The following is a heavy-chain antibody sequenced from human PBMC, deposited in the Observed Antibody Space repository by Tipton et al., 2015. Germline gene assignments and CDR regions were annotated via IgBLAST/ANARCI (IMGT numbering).Heavy chain of an antibody. J-gene: IGHJ4*02. V-gene: IGHV5-51*01. CDR2: IYPDDSDT. CDR1: GYNFSKFW. D-gene: IGHD2-15*01. CDR3: ARHAKDYCSGGTCYFDY. Sequence: QLVQSGPEVKKPGESLKISCKTSGYNFSKFWIAWVRKMPGKGLEWMGIIYPDDSDTRYSPSFQGQVPISADNSISTDYLQWHSLKASDTAFYYCARHAKDYCSGGTCYFDYWGRGTLVTVSS.